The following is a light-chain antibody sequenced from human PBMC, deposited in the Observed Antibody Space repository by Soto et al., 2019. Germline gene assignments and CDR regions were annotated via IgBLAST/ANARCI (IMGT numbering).Light chain of an antibody. Sequence: DIPMTQSPSTLSASVGDRVTITCRASQSISSRLAWYQQKAGKAPKLLIYRASTIESGVPSRFSGSGSGTQFTLTISSLQPDDFATYFCQEYDAHCTFGQGTKLEIK. CDR3: QEYDAHCT. V-gene: IGKV1-5*03. CDR2: RAS. CDR1: QSISSR. J-gene: IGKJ2*02.